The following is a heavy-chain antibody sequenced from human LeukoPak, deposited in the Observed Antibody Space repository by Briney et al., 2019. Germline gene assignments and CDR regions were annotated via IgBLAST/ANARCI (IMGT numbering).Heavy chain of an antibody. V-gene: IGHV5-51*01. J-gene: IGHJ5*02. CDR1: GYSFTSYW. D-gene: IGHD3-22*01. CDR3: ARHRKYYYDSSAPLGWFDP. Sequence: GESLKISCKGSGYSFTSYWIGWVRQMPGEGLGWMGIIYPGDSDTRYSPSFQGQVTISADKSISTAYLQWSSLKASDTAMYYCARHRKYYYDSSAPLGWFDPWGQGTLVTVSS. CDR2: IYPGDSDT.